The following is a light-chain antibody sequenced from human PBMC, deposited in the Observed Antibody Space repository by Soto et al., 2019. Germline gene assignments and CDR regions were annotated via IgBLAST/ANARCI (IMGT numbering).Light chain of an antibody. CDR3: QQYGGSPTLA. CDR2: AAS. CDR1: QSITSKF. V-gene: IGKV3-20*01. Sequence: EIVLTQSQGTLSLSPGQRATLSCRASQSITSKFVAWYQQRPGQPPRHLIYAASTRATGIPDRFNGSGSETDVTLTISRLEPEDFAGYYCQQYGGSPTLAFGGGTNVDI. J-gene: IGKJ4*01.